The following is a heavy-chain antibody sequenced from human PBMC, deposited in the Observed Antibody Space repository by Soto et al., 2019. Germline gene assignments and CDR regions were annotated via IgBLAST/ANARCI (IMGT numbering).Heavy chain of an antibody. D-gene: IGHD1-7*01. CDR3: ARDQVGDWNYVYYYYYGMDV. CDR2: IYTSGST. J-gene: IGHJ6*02. CDR1: GGSISSYY. V-gene: IGHV4-4*07. Sequence: SETLSLTCTVSGGSISSYYWSWIRQPAGKGLEWIGRIYTSGSTNYNPSPKSRVTMSVDTSKNQFSLKLSSVTAADTAVYYCARDQVGDWNYVYYYYYGMDVWGQGTTVTVSS.